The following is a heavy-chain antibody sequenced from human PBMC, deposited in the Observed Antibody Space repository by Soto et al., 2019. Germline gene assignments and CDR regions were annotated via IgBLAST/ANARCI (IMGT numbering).Heavy chain of an antibody. D-gene: IGHD5-12*01. J-gene: IGHJ5*02. CDR3: ARGWAGNGNRGS. V-gene: IGHV4-31*03. CDR1: GGSISSSGYY. CDR2: IYYSGRT. Sequence: SETLSLTCTVSGGSISSSGYYWSWVRQHPGKGLEWIGYIYYSGRTYYNSSLKSRLSISVDTSKNQFSMKLSSVTAADTAVYYCARGWAGNGNRGSWDKGTLGGVAS.